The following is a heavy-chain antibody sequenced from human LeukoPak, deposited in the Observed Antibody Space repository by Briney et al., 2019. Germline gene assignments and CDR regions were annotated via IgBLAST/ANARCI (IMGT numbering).Heavy chain of an antibody. J-gene: IGHJ4*02. V-gene: IGHV3-21*01. CDR2: ISSSSSYI. CDR1: GFTFSSYS. D-gene: IGHD3-3*01. CDR3: ARGIDDFWSGYYFDY. Sequence: PGGSLRLSCAASGFTFSSYSINWVRQAPGKGLEWVSSISSSSSYIYYADSVKGRFTISRDNAKNSLYLQMNSLRAEDTAVYYCARGIDDFWSGYYFDYWGQGTLVTVSS.